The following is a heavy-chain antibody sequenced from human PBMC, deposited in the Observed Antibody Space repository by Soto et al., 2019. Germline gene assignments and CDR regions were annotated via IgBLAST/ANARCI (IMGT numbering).Heavy chain of an antibody. D-gene: IGHD2-15*01. CDR3: ARDPYSGAIDY. J-gene: IGHJ4*02. Sequence: EVQLVDSGGGLVQQGGSLRLSCGASGLAFSTSWMAWVRQAPGKGLEWVAELNLDGSVKTYVDAVRGRVTISRDNAKNSVYLQMNSLRVEDTSIYYCARDPYSGAIDYWGRGTLVTVSP. CDR2: LNLDGSVK. CDR1: GLAFSTSW. V-gene: IGHV3-7*01.